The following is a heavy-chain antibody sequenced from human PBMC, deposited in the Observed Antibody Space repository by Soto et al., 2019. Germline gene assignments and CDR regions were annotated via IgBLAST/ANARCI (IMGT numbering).Heavy chain of an antibody. D-gene: IGHD6-13*01. V-gene: IGHV3-30*18. CDR2: ISYDGSNK. CDR3: AKEHFTLAAAGTSY. Sequence: PGGSLRLSCAASGFTFSSYGMHWVRQAPGKGLEWVAVISYDGSNKYYADSVKGRFTISRDNSKNTLYLQMNSLRAEDTAVYYCAKEHFTLAAAGTSYWGQGTLVTVSS. CDR1: GFTFSSYG. J-gene: IGHJ4*02.